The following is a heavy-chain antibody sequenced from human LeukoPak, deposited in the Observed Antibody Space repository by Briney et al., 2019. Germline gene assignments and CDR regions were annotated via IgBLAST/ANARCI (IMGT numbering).Heavy chain of an antibody. Sequence: GGSLRLSCAASGFTFSSYAMSWVRQAPGKGLEWVSMIVSSGAGTSNADSVKGRFTISRDNSKNTLYLQTNSLRAEDTAVYYCAKAKFYNLATFDYWGQGALVTVSS. CDR3: AKAKFYNLATFDY. D-gene: IGHD5-24*01. CDR2: IVSSGAGT. CDR1: GFTFSSYA. V-gene: IGHV3-23*01. J-gene: IGHJ4*02.